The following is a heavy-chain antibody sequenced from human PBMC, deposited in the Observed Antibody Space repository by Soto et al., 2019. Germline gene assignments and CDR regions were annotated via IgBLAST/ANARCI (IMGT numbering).Heavy chain of an antibody. V-gene: IGHV1-3*01. J-gene: IGHJ5*02. CDR2: INAGNGNT. Sequence: GASVKVSCKASGYTFTSYAMHWVRQAPGQRLEWMGWINAGNGNTKYSQKFQGRVTITRDTSASTAYMELSSLRSEDTAVYYCAREADSSSWYLSWFDPWGQGTLVTVSS. CDR1: GYTFTSYA. CDR3: AREADSSSWYLSWFDP. D-gene: IGHD6-13*01.